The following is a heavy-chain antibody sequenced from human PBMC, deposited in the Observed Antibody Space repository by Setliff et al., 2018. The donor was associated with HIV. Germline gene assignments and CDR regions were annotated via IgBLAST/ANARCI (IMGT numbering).Heavy chain of an antibody. V-gene: IGHV1-18*01. D-gene: IGHD6-19*01. J-gene: IGHJ4*02. CDR3: ARGHSSGWYEGRY. CDR1: GYTFINYG. CDR2: ISAYNGNT. Sequence: ASVKVSCKAFGYTFINYGISWVRQAPGQGLEWMGWISAYNGNTNYPQKLQDRVTMTTDTSTSTAYMELRSLRSDDTAVYYCARGHSSGWYEGRYWGQGTLVTVSS.